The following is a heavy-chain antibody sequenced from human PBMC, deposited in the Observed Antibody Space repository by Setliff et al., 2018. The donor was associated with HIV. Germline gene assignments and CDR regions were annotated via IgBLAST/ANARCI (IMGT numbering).Heavy chain of an antibody. V-gene: IGHV3-7*03. CDR1: GFTFSSSW. Sequence: GGSLRLSCAASGFTFSSSWMSWVRQAPGKGLEWVANINEDGSEKHYMDSVKGRFTISRDNAENSLFLQMNSLRAEDTAIYYCALLWPFDYWGQGALVTVSS. J-gene: IGHJ4*02. CDR3: ALLWPFDY. CDR2: INEDGSEK. D-gene: IGHD3-10*01.